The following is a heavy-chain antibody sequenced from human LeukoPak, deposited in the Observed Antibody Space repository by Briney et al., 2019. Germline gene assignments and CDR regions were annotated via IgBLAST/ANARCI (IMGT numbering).Heavy chain of an antibody. V-gene: IGHV4-59*01. J-gene: IGHJ4*02. CDR1: GGSIRSYY. Sequence: PSETLSLTSTVSGGSIRSYYWSWIRQPPGKGLEWIGYIYYSVSTNSNPSLKRRFTISVDTSKNQFTLKVSSVTAADTAVYYCARALTPGYCSGGTCSYFDYWGQGTLVTVSS. CDR3: ARALTPGYCSGGTCSYFDY. D-gene: IGHD2-15*01. CDR2: IYYSVST.